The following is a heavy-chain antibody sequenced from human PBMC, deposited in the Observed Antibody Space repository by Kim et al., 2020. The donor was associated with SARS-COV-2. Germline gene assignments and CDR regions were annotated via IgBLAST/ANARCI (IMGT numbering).Heavy chain of an antibody. CDR2: IYYTGST. CDR1: GGSISSSSYY. V-gene: IGHV4-39*07. CDR3: ARDLYSGYEDAFDI. Sequence: SETLSLTCTVSGGSISSSSYYWGWIRQPPEKGLEWIGSIYYTGSTYYNPSLKSRVTISLDTSKNQFSLKLSSVTAADTAVYYCARDLYSGYEDAFDIWGQGTMVTVSS. J-gene: IGHJ3*02. D-gene: IGHD5-12*01.